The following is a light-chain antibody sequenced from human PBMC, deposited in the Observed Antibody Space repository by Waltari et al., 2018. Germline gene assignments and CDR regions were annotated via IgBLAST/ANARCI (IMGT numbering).Light chain of an antibody. V-gene: IGLV4-69*01. J-gene: IGLJ3*02. CDR1: SGHSSTI. Sequence: QLVLTQSPSASASLGASVKLTCTLSSGHSSTIIAWLQQQPGKGPRYLMKVNSDGSHRKGDEIPDRFSGSSSGAERYLTISSLQSEDEADYYCETGGHGTWVFGGGTKLTVL. CDR3: ETGGHGTWV. CDR2: VNSDGSH.